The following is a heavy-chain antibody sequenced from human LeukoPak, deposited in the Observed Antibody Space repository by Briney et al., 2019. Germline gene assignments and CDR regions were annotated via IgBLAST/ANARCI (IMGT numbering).Heavy chain of an antibody. CDR1: GGSINSGGYY. J-gene: IGHJ3*02. CDR2: IYSSGST. D-gene: IGHD6-13*01. Sequence: SETLSLTCTVSGGSINSGGYYWSWIRQPAGKGLEWIGRIYSSGSTNYNPSLKSRVTISVDTSKNQFSLKLSSVTAADTAVYYCARYSSSLNPDAFDIWGQGTMVTVSS. CDR3: ARYSSSLNPDAFDI. V-gene: IGHV4-61*02.